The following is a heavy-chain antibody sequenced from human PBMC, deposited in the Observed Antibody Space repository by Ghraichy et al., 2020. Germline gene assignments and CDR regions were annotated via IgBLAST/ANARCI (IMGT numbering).Heavy chain of an antibody. Sequence: LSLTCAASGFTFSSYAMSWVRQAPGKGLEWVSAISGSGGSTYYADSVKGRFTISRDNSKNTLYLQMNSLRAEDTAVYYCAKLPGRGYYYYYGMDVWGQGTTVTVSS. CDR1: GFTFSSYA. J-gene: IGHJ6*02. CDR2: ISGSGGST. V-gene: IGHV3-23*01. CDR3: AKLPGRGYYYYYGMDV. D-gene: IGHD3-10*01.